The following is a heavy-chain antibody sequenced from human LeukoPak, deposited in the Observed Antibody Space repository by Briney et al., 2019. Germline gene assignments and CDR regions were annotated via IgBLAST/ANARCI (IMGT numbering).Heavy chain of an antibody. CDR1: GYTLTELS. J-gene: IGHJ6*02. Sequence: ASVTVSCKVSGYTLTELSMHWVRQAPGKGLEWMGGFDPEDGETIYAQKFQGRVTITRDTSATAAYMELSSLRSEDTAVYYCASGTGCTGGSCSYYGMDVWGQGTTVTVSS. CDR3: ASGTGCTGGSCSYYGMDV. V-gene: IGHV1-24*01. D-gene: IGHD2-15*01. CDR2: FDPEDGET.